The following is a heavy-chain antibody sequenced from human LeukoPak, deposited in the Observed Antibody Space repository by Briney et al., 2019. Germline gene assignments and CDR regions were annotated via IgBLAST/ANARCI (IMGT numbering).Heavy chain of an antibody. J-gene: IGHJ4*02. D-gene: IGHD3-22*01. V-gene: IGHV1-8*01. CDR2: MNPNSGNT. CDR3: ARAFYYDSSGYYYHFVY. Sequence: ASVKVSCKAPGYTLTSYDINWVRQATGQGLEWMGWMNPNSGNTGYAQKFQGRVTKTRNTSISTAYMELSSLRSEDTAVYYCARAFYYDSSGYYYHFVYWGQGTLVTVSS. CDR1: GYTLTSYD.